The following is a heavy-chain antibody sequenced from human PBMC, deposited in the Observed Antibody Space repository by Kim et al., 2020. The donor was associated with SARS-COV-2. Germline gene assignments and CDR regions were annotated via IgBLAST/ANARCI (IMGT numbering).Heavy chain of an antibody. CDR2: ISWNSGSI. D-gene: IGHD6-19*01. Sequence: GGSLRLSCAASGFTFDDYAMHWVRQAPGKGLEWVSGISWNSGSIGYADSVKGRFTISRDNAKNSLYLQMNSLRAEDTALYYCAKSLGRSGCLDYWGQGTL. V-gene: IGHV3-9*01. J-gene: IGHJ4*02. CDR3: AKSLGRSGCLDY. CDR1: GFTFDDYA.